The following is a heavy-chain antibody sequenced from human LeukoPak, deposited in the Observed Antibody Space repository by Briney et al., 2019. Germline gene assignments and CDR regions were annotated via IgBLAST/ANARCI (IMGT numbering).Heavy chain of an antibody. CDR2: ISYDGSNK. D-gene: IGHD3-22*01. V-gene: IGHV3-30-3*01. CDR1: GFTFSSYA. J-gene: IGHJ4*02. CDR3: ANPRYDSSGYYYVD. Sequence: GGSLRLSCAASGFTFSSYAMHWVRQAPGKGLEWVAVISYDGSNKYYADSVKGRFTISRDNSKNTLYLQMNSLRAEDTAVYYCANPRYDSSGYYYVDWGQGTLVTVSS.